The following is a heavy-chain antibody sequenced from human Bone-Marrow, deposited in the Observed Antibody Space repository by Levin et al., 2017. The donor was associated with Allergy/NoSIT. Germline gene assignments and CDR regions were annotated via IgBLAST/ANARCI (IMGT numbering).Heavy chain of an antibody. V-gene: IGHV4-4*02. CDR3: GRTSPFYRAYSTGYYYMDV. CDR1: GGSMDSNHW. Sequence: KPSETLSLTCAVFGGSMDSNHWWNWVRQSPGKGLEWIGEIYQSGKSVYNPSLKGRVSMSVDKSRNRFSLELTSVTAADTAIYYCGRTSPFYRAYSTGYYYMDVWANGTTVIVSS. D-gene: IGHD1-1*01. J-gene: IGHJ6*03. CDR2: IYQSGKS.